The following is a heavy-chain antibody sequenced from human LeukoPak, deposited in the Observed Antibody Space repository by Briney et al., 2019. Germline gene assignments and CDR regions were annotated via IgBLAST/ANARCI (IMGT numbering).Heavy chain of an antibody. CDR3: ARDHSAYYYDSSGYSS. V-gene: IGHV1-3*01. CDR1: GYTFTSYA. Sequence: GASVKVSCKASGYTFTSYAMHWVRQAPGQRLEWMGWINAGNGNTKYSQKFQGRATITRDTSASTAYMELSSLRSEDTAVYYCARDHSAYYYDSSGYSSWGQGTLVTVSS. CDR2: INAGNGNT. D-gene: IGHD3-22*01. J-gene: IGHJ4*02.